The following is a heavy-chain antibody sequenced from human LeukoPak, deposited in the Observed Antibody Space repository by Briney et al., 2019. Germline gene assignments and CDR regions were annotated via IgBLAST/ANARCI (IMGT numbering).Heavy chain of an antibody. CDR2: IYSGGST. D-gene: IGHD4-23*01. J-gene: IGHJ3*02. CDR1: GFTFSRHW. V-gene: IGHV3-53*01. Sequence: GGSLRLSCAASGFTFSRHWMSWVRQAPGKGMELDSVIYSGGSTYYADSVKGRFTISRDNSKNTLYLQMNSQRAEDTAVYYCARDLPVATGTQSDAFDIWGQGTMVTVSS. CDR3: ARDLPVATGTQSDAFDI.